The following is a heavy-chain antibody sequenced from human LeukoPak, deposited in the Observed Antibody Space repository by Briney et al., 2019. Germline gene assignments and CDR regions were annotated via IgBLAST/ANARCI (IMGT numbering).Heavy chain of an antibody. Sequence: SETLSLTCAVSGDPNNIDSYYWSRIRQSAGKGLEWIARIHGSGKTNYNPSLKNRVIISLDTSKNEFSLRLSSVTAADSALYYCTREFAVLDSDRYYSLGLLVWGKGTTVTVSS. CDR2: IHGSGKT. V-gene: IGHV4-61*02. J-gene: IGHJ6*04. CDR3: TREFAVLDSDRYYSLGLLV. D-gene: IGHD3-10*01. CDR1: GDPNNIDSYY.